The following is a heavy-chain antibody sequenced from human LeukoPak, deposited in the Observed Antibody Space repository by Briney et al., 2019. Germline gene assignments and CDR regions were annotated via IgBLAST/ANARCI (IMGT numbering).Heavy chain of an antibody. CDR2: IYYSGST. D-gene: IGHD3-9*01. V-gene: IGHV4-59*01. J-gene: IGHJ4*02. CDR3: AKTPYYDIVTGYYSGIDS. Sequence: PSETLSLTCTVSGGSISSYYWSWIQQPPGKGLEWIASIYYSGSTNFNPSLKSRVTILVDTSKNQLSLKLNSVTAADTAIYYCAKTPYYDIVTGYYSGIDSWGQGTLVTVSS. CDR1: GGSISSYY.